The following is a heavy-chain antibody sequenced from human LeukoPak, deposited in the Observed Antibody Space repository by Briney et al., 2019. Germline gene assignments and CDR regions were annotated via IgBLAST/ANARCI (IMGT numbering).Heavy chain of an antibody. CDR2: ISHDGHNE. D-gene: IGHD1-26*01. V-gene: IGHV3-30*04. J-gene: IGHJ4*02. CDR1: GFSFTNYA. Sequence: GGSLRLSCAAAGFSFTNYAIHWARQAPGKGLEWVALISHDGHNEYYADSVTGRFTISRDNAKNSLYLQMNSLRAEDTAVYYCARDLLGWELHYFDYWGQGTLVTVSS. CDR3: ARDLLGWELHYFDY.